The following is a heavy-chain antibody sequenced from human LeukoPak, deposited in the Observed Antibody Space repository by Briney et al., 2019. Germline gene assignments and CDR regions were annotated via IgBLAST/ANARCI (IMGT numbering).Heavy chain of an antibody. Sequence: PSQTLSLTCTVSGGSISSGGYYWSWIRQHPGKGLEWIGYIYYSGSTYYNPSLKSRVTISVDTSKNQFSLKLSSVTAADTAVYYCSGVARGYSYGYFDYWGQGTLVTVSS. CDR2: IYYSGST. CDR1: GGSISSGGYY. D-gene: IGHD5-18*01. J-gene: IGHJ4*02. CDR3: SGVARGYSYGYFDY. V-gene: IGHV4-31*03.